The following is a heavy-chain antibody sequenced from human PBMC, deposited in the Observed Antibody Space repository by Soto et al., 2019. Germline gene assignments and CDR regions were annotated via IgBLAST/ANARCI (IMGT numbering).Heavy chain of an antibody. V-gene: IGHV4-31*03. CDR2: IYYSGST. D-gene: IGHD4-4*01. CDR3: AREWAHYSSYMDV. CDR1: GGSISSGGYY. J-gene: IGHJ6*03. Sequence: TSETLSLTCTVSGGSISSGGYYWSWIRQHPGKGLEWIGYIYYSGSTYYNPSLKSRVTISVDTSKNQFSLKLSSVTAADTAVYYCAREWAHYSSYMDVWGKGTTVTV.